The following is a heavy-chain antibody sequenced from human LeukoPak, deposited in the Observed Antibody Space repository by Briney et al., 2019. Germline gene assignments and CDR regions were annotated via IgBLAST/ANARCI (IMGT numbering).Heavy chain of an antibody. CDR3: AKDGVTYYYDSSGLYYFDY. J-gene: IGHJ4*02. CDR2: ST. D-gene: IGHD3-22*01. Sequence: STYYAPSVNGRFTFSTHNSKNTLYLQMNTLRAEDTAVYYCAKDGVTYYYDSSGLYYFDYWGQGTLVTVSS. V-gene: IGHV3-23*01.